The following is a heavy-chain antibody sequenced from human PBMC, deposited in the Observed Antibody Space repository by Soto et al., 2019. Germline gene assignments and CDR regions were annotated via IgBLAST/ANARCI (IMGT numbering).Heavy chain of an antibody. CDR1: GFTFSSYW. J-gene: IGHJ4*02. CDR2: IKQDGSGK. D-gene: IGHD2-15*01. CDR3: ARDLLRGSHGY. V-gene: IGHV3-7*01. Sequence: HPGGSLRLSCAASGFTFSSYWMSWVRQAPGKGLEWVANIKQDGSGKYYVDSVKGRFTISRDNAKNSLYLQMNSLRAEDTAVYYCARDLLRGSHGYWGQGTLVTVSS.